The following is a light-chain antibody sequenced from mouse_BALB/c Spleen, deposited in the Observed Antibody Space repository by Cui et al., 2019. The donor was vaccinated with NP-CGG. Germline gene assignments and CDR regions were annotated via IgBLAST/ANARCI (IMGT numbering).Light chain of an antibody. CDR1: TGAVTTNNY. CDR2: GTN. Sequence: QAVVPQESALTTSPGETVTLTCRSSTGAVTTNNYANWVQEKPDHFFTGLIGGTNNRAPGVPARFSGSLIGDKAALTITGAQTEDEAIYFCALWYSNHWVFGGGTKLTVL. CDR3: ALWYSNHWV. J-gene: IGLJ1*01. V-gene: IGLV1*01.